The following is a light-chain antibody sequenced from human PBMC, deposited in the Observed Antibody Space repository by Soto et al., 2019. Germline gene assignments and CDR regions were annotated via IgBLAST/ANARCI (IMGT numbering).Light chain of an antibody. J-gene: IGLJ1*01. V-gene: IGLV3-21*02. CDR3: QVWNSSSDHYV. CDR1: NVGTES. CDR2: NDK. Sequence: SYELTQLLSVSVAPGQTARITCGGYNVGTESVHWYQQKPGQAPVMVVYNDKDRPSGIPKRFSGSNSGNTATLTISRVEAGDEADYYCQVWNSSSDHYVFGSGTKVTVL.